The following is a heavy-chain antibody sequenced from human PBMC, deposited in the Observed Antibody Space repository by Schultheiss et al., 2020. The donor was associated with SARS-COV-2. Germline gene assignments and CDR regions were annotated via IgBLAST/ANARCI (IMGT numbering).Heavy chain of an antibody. CDR3: ARDIHYYYYGMDV. Sequence: GGSLRLSCAASGFTFSSYAMSWVRQAPGKGLEWVSAISGTGGSTYYADSVKGRFTISRDNSKNTLYLQMNSLRAEDTAIYYCARDIHYYYYGMDVWGQGTTVTVSS. CDR2: ISGTGGST. V-gene: IGHV3-23*01. J-gene: IGHJ6*02. CDR1: GFTFSSYA.